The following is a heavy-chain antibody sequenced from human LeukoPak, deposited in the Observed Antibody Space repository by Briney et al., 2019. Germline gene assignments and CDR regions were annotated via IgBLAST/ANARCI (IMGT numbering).Heavy chain of an antibody. D-gene: IGHD2-21*02. CDR1: GFTVSSNY. CDR3: ARGVVTAHDAFDI. J-gene: IGHJ3*02. V-gene: IGHV3-66*01. CDR2: IYSGGST. Sequence: QPGGSLRLSCAASGFTVSSNYMSWVRQAPGKGLEWVSVIYSGGSTYYVDSVKGRFTISRDNSKNTLYLQMNSLRAEDTAVYYCARGVVTAHDAFDIWGQGTMVTVSS.